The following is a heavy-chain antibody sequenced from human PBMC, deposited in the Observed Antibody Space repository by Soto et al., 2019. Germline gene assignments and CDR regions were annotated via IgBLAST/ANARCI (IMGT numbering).Heavy chain of an antibody. CDR1: GFTFRTCS. J-gene: IGHJ4*02. Sequence: PGASLRLSYGPSGFTFRTCSMIRVRQAPGKGLEWVSCITDSGTGTYYADSVKGRFTISRDNSKNTMYLQMNNLRAEDTGVYYCAKGLINGRWYAEDWGQGT. V-gene: IGHV3-23*01. D-gene: IGHD6-13*01. CDR2: ITDSGTGT. CDR3: AKGLINGRWYAED.